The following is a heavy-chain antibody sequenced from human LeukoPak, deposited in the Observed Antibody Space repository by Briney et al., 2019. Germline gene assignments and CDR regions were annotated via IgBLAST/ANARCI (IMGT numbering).Heavy chain of an antibody. Sequence: GASVKVSFKASGYTFTVYYMNWVRQAPGQGLQWMGWINANIGVTNYAQKFQGRVTMTRDTSISTAYMELSRLRSDDTAVYYCARDPNYDILTGYSQTGGQGTLLTVSS. V-gene: IGHV1-2*02. D-gene: IGHD3-9*01. CDR2: INANIGVT. CDR3: ARDPNYDILTGYSQT. J-gene: IGHJ4*02. CDR1: GYTFTVYY.